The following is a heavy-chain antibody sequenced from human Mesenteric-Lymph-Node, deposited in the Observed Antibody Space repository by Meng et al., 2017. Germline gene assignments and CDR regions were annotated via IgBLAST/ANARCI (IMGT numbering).Heavy chain of an antibody. CDR3: TRDRRYLNSWYGVFDQ. CDR1: GFTFSTSV. J-gene: IGHJ4*02. Sequence: GESLKISCAASGFTFSTSVIHWVRQAPGKGLEWVSVIGPENDVYYADSVKGRFTISRDNSRDTVFLQMDSLRAEDTALYFCTRDRRYLNSWYGVFDQWGQGTLVTVSS. D-gene: IGHD2-15*01. CDR2: IGPENDV. V-gene: IGHV3-33*01.